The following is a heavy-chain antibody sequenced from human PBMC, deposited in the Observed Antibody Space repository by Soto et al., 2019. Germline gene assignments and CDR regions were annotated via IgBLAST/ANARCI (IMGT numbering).Heavy chain of an antibody. CDR2: IYYSGST. D-gene: IGHD3-10*01. V-gene: IGHV4-31*03. J-gene: IGHJ4*02. Sequence: QVQLQESGPGLVKPSQTLSLTCTVSGGSISSGGYYWSWIRQHPGKGLELIGYIYYSGSTYYNPSLKSRVTISVDTSKNQFSLKLSSVTAADTAVYYCARARRGSGSRYYFDYWGQGTLVTVSS. CDR3: ARARRGSGSRYYFDY. CDR1: GGSISSGGYY.